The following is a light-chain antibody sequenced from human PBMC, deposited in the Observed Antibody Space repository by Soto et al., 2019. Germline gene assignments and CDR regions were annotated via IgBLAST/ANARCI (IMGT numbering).Light chain of an antibody. Sequence: QSALTQPRSVSGSPGQSVTISCTGTSSDVGGYNYVSWYQQHPGKAPKLMIYDVSKWPSGVPDRFSGSKSGNTASLTISGLQAEDGADYYCCSYSGSYTWVFGGGTKLTVL. J-gene: IGLJ3*02. V-gene: IGLV2-11*01. CDR3: CSYSGSYTWV. CDR2: DVS. CDR1: SSDVGGYNY.